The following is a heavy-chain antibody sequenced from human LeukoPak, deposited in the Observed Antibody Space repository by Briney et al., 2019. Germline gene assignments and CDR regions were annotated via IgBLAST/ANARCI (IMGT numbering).Heavy chain of an antibody. Sequence: GGSLRLSCDGSGFIFSNYWMSWVRQAPGKGLEWVANIQQHGSETYYGDSVKGRFTISRDNAKNSLYLQMNSLRAEDTAVYYCATYSSSNGREFQYWGQGTLVTVSS. CDR1: GFIFSNYW. V-gene: IGHV3-7*01. J-gene: IGHJ1*01. CDR2: IQQHGSET. D-gene: IGHD2-2*01. CDR3: ATYSSSNGREFQY.